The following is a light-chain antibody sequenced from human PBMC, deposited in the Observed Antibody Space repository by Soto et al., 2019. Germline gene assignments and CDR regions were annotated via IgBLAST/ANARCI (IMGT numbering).Light chain of an antibody. Sequence: EIVMTHSPATLSVSPGERATLSCRASQSVSNNLAWYQQKPGQAPRLLIYGASTRATAIPARFSGSGSGTEFTLTISSLQSEDFAVYSCQQYGDWPGAFGGGTKVEIK. J-gene: IGKJ4*01. CDR3: QQYGDWPGA. CDR2: GAS. CDR1: QSVSNN. V-gene: IGKV3-15*01.